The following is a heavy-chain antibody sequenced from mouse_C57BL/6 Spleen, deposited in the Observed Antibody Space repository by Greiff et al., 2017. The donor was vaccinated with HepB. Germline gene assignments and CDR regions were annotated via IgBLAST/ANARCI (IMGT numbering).Heavy chain of an antibody. V-gene: IGHV1-15*01. CDR1: GYTFTDYE. CDR2: IDPETGGT. D-gene: IGHD4-1*01. J-gene: IGHJ3*01. CDR3: TRSNWDPFAY. Sequence: VQLQQSGAELVRPGASVTLSCKASGYTFTDYEMHWVKQTPVHGLEWIGAIDPETGGTAYNQKFKGKAILTADKSSSTAYMELRSLTSEDSVVYYCTRSNWDPFAYWGQGTLVTVSA.